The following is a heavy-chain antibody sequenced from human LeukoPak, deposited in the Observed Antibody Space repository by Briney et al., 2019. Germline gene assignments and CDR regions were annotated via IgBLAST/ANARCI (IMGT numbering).Heavy chain of an antibody. D-gene: IGHD3-10*01. CDR3: ANIWFGELLTLDY. Sequence: GGSLRLSCAASGFTFSSYGMSWVRQAPGKGLEWVSAISGSGDSTYYADSVKGRFTISRDNSKNTLYLQMNSLRAEDTAVYYWANIWFGELLTLDYWGQGTLVTVSS. CDR2: ISGSGDST. V-gene: IGHV3-23*01. J-gene: IGHJ4*02. CDR1: GFTFSSYG.